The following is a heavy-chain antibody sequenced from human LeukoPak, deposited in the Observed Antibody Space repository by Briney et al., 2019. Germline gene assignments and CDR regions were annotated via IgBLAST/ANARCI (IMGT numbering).Heavy chain of an antibody. Sequence: PGRSLRLSCAASGFTFSSYAMSWVRQAPGKGLEWVSAISGSGGTTYYAGSVKGRFTISRGNSKNTLYLQMNSLRAEDTAVYYCAKGTDSSGWYWGQGTLVTVSS. V-gene: IGHV3-23*01. CDR1: GFTFSSYA. CDR3: AKGTDSSGWY. D-gene: IGHD6-19*01. J-gene: IGHJ4*02. CDR2: ISGSGGTT.